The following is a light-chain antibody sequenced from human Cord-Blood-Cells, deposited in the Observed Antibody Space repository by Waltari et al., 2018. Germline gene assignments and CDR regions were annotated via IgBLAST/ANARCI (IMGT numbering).Light chain of an antibody. V-gene: IGKV1-39*01. CDR1: QSLSSY. J-gene: IGKJ1*01. CDR3: QQSYSTPRT. CDR2: AAS. Sequence: DIKMTQSPSPLSASVGDRVTITCRASQSLSSYLNWYQQKPGKAPKLLIYAASSLQSGVPSRFSGSGSGTDFTLTISSLQPEDFATYYCQQSYSTPRTFGQGTKVEIK.